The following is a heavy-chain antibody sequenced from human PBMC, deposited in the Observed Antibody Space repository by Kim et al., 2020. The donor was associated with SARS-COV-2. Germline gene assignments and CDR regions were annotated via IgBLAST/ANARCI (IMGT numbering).Heavy chain of an antibody. D-gene: IGHD3-3*01. CDR3: ARERGGYYPYFDY. Sequence: YNPSLKSRVTISVDKSKNQFSLKLSSVTAADTAVYYCARERGGYYPYFDYWGQGTLVTVSS. J-gene: IGHJ4*02. V-gene: IGHV4-4*02.